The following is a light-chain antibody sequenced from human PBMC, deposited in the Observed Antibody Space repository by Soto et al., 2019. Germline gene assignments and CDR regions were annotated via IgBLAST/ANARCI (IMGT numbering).Light chain of an antibody. CDR2: GAS. CDR1: QSVSSN. CDR3: HQYNNWPYT. J-gene: IGKJ2*01. V-gene: IGKV3-15*01. Sequence: EIVMTQSPATLSVSPGERAALSCRASQSVSSNFAGYQQKPGQAPSLILYGASTRATGIPARFSGSGSGTECTLTISSLQSEDFAVYYCHQYNNWPYTFGQGTKLEIK.